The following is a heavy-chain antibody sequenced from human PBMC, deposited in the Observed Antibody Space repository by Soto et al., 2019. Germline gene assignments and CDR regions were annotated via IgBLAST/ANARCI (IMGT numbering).Heavy chain of an antibody. D-gene: IGHD3-16*01. Sequence: SETLSLTCAVYGGSFSGYYWSWIRQPPGKGLEWIGEINHSGSTNYNPSLKSRVTISVDTSKNQFSLKLSSVTAADTAVYYCARVGGYFDYWGQGALVTVSS. CDR3: ARVGGYFDY. CDR2: INHSGST. J-gene: IGHJ4*01. V-gene: IGHV4-34*01. CDR1: GGSFSGYY.